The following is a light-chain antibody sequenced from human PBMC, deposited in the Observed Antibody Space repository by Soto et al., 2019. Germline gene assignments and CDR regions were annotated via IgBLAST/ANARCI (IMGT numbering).Light chain of an antibody. CDR1: TGAVTSNHH. CDR2: DTS. J-gene: IGLJ2*01. V-gene: IGLV7-46*01. CDR3: LLSYNAARV. Sequence: QAVVTQEPSLTVSPGGTVTLTFGSITGAVTSNHHPYWFQQKAGQAPRTLIYDTSNKHSWTPARFSGSLLGDKAALTLSGAQPEDEAQYYCLLSYNAARVFGGGTKRTVL.